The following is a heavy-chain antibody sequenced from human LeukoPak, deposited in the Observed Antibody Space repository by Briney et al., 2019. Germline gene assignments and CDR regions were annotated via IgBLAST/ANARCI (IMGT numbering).Heavy chain of an antibody. D-gene: IGHD3-22*01. J-gene: IGHJ4*02. CDR2: IYPGDSDT. V-gene: IGHV5-51*01. CDR1: RYSFTRYW. Sequence: GESLKISCKGSRYSFTRYWIGWVRQMPGKGLEWMGIIYPGDSDTRYSPSFQGQVTISADKSISTAYLQWSSLKASDTAMYYCARHEASRSYYDSSGYYYPGYWGQGTLVTVSS. CDR3: ARHEASRSYYDSSGYYYPGY.